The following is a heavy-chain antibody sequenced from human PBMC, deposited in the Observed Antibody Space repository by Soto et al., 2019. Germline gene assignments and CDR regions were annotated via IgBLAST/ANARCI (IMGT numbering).Heavy chain of an antibody. Sequence: GESLKISCKGSGYSFTSYWISWVRQMPGKGLEWMGRIDPSDSYTNYSPSFQGHVTISADKSISTAYLQWSSLKASDTAMYYCARRQRRTYYYYAMDVWGQGTTVTVSS. CDR3: ARRQRRTYYYYAMDV. CDR2: IDPSDSYT. V-gene: IGHV5-10-1*01. J-gene: IGHJ6*02. CDR1: GYSFTSYW.